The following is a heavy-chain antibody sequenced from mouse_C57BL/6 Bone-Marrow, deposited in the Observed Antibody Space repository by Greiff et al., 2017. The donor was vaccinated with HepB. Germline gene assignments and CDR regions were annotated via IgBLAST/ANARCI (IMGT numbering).Heavy chain of an antibody. CDR3: ARLLLRSYAMDY. CDR1: GFTFSDYG. V-gene: IGHV5-15*01. Sequence: EVQGVESGGGLVQPGGSLKLSCAASGFTFSDYGMAWVRQAPRKGPEWVAFISNLAYSIYYADSVTGRFTISRENAKNTLYLEISSLRSEDTAMYYCARLLLRSYAMDYWGQGTSVTVSS. CDR2: ISNLAYSI. J-gene: IGHJ4*01. D-gene: IGHD1-1*01.